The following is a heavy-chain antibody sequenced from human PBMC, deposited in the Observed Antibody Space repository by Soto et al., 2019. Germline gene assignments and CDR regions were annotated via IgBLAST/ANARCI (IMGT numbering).Heavy chain of an antibody. CDR2: IYSGGST. J-gene: IGHJ6*02. D-gene: IGHD5-18*01. CDR1: GFTVSSNY. CDR3: ARDRQLRLIGYYYGMDV. Sequence: EVQLVESGGGLIQPGGSLRLSCAASGFTVSSNYMSWVRQAPGKGLEWVSVIYSGGSTYYADSVKGRFTISRDNSKNTLYLQMNSLRAEDTAVYYCARDRQLRLIGYYYGMDVWGQGTTVTVSS. V-gene: IGHV3-53*01.